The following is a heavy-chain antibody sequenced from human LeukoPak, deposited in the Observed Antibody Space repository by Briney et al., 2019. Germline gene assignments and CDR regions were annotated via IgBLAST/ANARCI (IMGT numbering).Heavy chain of an antibody. D-gene: IGHD1-26*01. CDR1: GGSFSGYY. Sequence: SETLSLTCAVYGGSFSGYYCSWIRQPPGKGLEWIGEIIHSGSTNYNPSLKSRVTISADTSKYQVSLKVTSVTAADTAVYYCARGSTWDLLHFDYWGQGTLVTVSS. CDR2: IIHSGST. J-gene: IGHJ4*02. V-gene: IGHV4-34*01. CDR3: ARGSTWDLLHFDY.